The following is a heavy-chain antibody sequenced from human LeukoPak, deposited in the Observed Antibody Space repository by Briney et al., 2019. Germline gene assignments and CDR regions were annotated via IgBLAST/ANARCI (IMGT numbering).Heavy chain of an antibody. CDR1: GGSISSSSYY. J-gene: IGHJ4*02. CDR3: VRSSRWQLAFDY. Sequence: SETLSLTCTVSGGSISSSSYYWGWIRQPPGKGLEWIGSIYYSGSTNYNPSLKSRVTISVDTSKNQFSLKLSSVTAADTAVYYCVRSSRWQLAFDYWGQGTLVTVSS. D-gene: IGHD6-13*01. CDR2: IYYSGST. V-gene: IGHV4-39*07.